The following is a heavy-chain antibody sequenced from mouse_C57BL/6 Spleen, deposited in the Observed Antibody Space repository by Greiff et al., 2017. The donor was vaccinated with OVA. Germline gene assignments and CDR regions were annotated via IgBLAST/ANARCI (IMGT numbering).Heavy chain of an antibody. CDR1: GYTFTSYW. D-gene: IGHD3-2*02. J-gene: IGHJ2*01. V-gene: IGHV1-7*01. CDR3: ARDWEQLRLRGYFDY. CDR2: INPSSGYT. Sequence: VQLQQSGAELAKPGASVKLSCKASGYTFTSYWMHWVKQRPGQGLEWIGYINPSSGYTKYNQKFKDKATLTADKSSSTAYMQLRSLTYEDSAVYYCARDWEQLRLRGYFDYWGQGTTLTVSS.